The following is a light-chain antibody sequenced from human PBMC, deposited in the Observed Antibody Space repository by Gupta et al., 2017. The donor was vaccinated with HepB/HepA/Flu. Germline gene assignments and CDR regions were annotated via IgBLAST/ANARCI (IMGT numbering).Light chain of an antibody. J-gene: IGKJ4*01. CDR1: QGIDNF. Sequence: DIQLTQSPTVLSASVGDKVTITCRASQGIDNFLGWYQHKPGKVPTFLIYAASTLQSGVPARFSGSGFGTEFTLTISSLQPEDFATYYCQQCRSYPLTFGGGTKVEIK. V-gene: IGKV1-9*01. CDR3: QQCRSYPLT. CDR2: AAS.